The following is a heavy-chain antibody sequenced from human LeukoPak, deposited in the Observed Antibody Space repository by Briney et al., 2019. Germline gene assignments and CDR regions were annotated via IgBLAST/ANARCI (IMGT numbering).Heavy chain of an antibody. CDR1: GFTFSSYA. J-gene: IGHJ4*02. D-gene: IGHD6-13*01. Sequence: GGSLRLSCAASGFTFSSYAMTWVRQAPGKGLEWVSGISDSSGSIYYADSVKGRFAVTRDNSKNTLYLQMNSLRPGDTATYYCARGGYPNSKFDYWGQGTLVTVSS. CDR3: ARGGYPNSKFDY. CDR2: ISDSSGSI. V-gene: IGHV3-23*01.